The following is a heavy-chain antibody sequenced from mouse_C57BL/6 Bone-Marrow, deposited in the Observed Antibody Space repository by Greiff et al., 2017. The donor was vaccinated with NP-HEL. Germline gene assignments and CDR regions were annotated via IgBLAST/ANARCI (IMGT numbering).Heavy chain of an antibody. Sequence: QVQLQQPGAELVKPGASVKMSCKASGYTFTSYWITWVKQRPGQGLEWIGDIYPGSGSTNYNEKFKSKATLTVDTSSSTAYMQLSSLTSEDSAVYYCARWDGYYEAMDYWGQGTSVTVSS. J-gene: IGHJ4*01. CDR1: GYTFTSYW. D-gene: IGHD2-3*01. CDR2: IYPGSGST. CDR3: ARWDGYYEAMDY. V-gene: IGHV1-55*01.